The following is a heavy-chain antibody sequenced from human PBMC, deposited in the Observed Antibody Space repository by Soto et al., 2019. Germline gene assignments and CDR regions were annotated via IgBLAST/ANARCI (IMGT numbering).Heavy chain of an antibody. J-gene: IGHJ4*02. D-gene: IGHD4-4*01. CDR1: GGSISSSSYY. V-gene: IGHV4-39*01. CDR2: IYYSGST. Sequence: ASETLSLTCTVSGGSISSSSYYWGWIRQPPGKGLEWIGSIYYSGSTYYNPSLKSRVTISVDTSKNQFSLKLSSVTAADTAVYYCARLHDYSNYVGYWGQGTLVTVSS. CDR3: ARLHDYSNYVGY.